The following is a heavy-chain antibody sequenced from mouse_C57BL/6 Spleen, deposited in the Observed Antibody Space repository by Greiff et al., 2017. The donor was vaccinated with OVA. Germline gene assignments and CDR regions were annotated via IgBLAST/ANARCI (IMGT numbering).Heavy chain of an antibody. V-gene: IGHV1-4*01. J-gene: IGHJ1*03. D-gene: IGHD1-1*01. CDR2: INPSSGYT. CDR3: ARSPSTVVASRYFDV. CDR1: GYTFTSYT. Sequence: VQLQESGAELARPGASVKMSCKASGYTFTSYTMHWVKQRPGQGLEWIGYINPSSGYTKYNQKFKDKATLTADKSSSTAYMQLSSLTSEDSAVYYCARSPSTVVASRYFDVWGTGTTVTVSS.